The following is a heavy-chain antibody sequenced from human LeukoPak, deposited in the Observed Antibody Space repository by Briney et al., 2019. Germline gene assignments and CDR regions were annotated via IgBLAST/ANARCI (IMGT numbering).Heavy chain of an antibody. Sequence: ASVKVSFKASGYTFIGYYMHWVRQAPGQGLEWTGWINPNSGGTNYAQKFQGRVTMTRDRSISTAYMERSRLRSDDTAVYYCAKDHTIRSFDSWGQGTLVTVSS. D-gene: IGHD1-14*01. V-gene: IGHV1-2*02. CDR3: AKDHTIRSFDS. CDR1: GYTFIGYY. CDR2: INPNSGGT. J-gene: IGHJ4*02.